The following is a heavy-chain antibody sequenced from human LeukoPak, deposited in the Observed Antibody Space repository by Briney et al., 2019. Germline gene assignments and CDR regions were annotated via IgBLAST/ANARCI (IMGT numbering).Heavy chain of an antibody. D-gene: IGHD3-10*01. V-gene: IGHV3-53*01. Sequence: GGSLRLSCAASGFTVSSNYMSWVRQAPGKGLEWVSVIYSGGSTYYADSVKGRFTISRDNSKSTLYLQMNSLRAEDTAVYYCASVPDFYGSGSYYNSYGMDVWGQGTTVTVSS. J-gene: IGHJ6*02. CDR1: GFTVSSNY. CDR2: IYSGGST. CDR3: ASVPDFYGSGSYYNSYGMDV.